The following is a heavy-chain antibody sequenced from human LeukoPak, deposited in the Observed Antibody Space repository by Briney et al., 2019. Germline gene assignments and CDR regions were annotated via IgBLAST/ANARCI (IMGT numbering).Heavy chain of an antibody. D-gene: IGHD3-22*01. CDR1: GFTFSYYW. V-gene: IGHV3-74*01. Sequence: PGGSLRLSCAASGFTFSYYWMHWVRQAPGKGLEWVSRINTDGSSTDNTNYAGSVKGRFTISRDNAKNTLYLQMKSLRAEGTAVYFCARGDSRLVDTSAYYRDALDLWGQGTMVTVSS. J-gene: IGHJ3*01. CDR3: ARGDSRLVDTSAYYRDALDL. CDR2: INTDGSSTDNT.